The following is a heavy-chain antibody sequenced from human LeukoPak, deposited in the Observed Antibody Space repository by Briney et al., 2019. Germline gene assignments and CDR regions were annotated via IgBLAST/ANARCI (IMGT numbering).Heavy chain of an antibody. V-gene: IGHV3-30*02. Sequence: GGSLRLSCAASEFTFSSYGMHWVRQAPGKGLEWVAFIRFDGSNKYYADSVKGRFTISRDNSKNTLYLQMNSLRAEDTAVYYCARGLRYFDWLFDYWGQGTLVTVSS. CDR1: EFTFSSYG. CDR3: ARGLRYFDWLFDY. D-gene: IGHD3-9*01. CDR2: IRFDGSNK. J-gene: IGHJ4*02.